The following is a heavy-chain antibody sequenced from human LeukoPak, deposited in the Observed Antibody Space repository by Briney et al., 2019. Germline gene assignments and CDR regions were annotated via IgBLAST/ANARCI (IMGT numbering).Heavy chain of an antibody. V-gene: IGHV3-23*01. CDR1: GFTFSSYA. CDR3: AKDSPLGVGMATIEIDY. J-gene: IGHJ4*02. CDR2: ISGSGGST. D-gene: IGHD5-24*01. Sequence: PGGSLRLSCAASGFTFSSYAMSWVRQAPGKGLEWVSAISGSGGSTYYADSVKGRFTISRDNSKNTLYLQMNSLRAEDTAVYYCAKDSPLGVGMATIEIDYWGQGTLVTVSS.